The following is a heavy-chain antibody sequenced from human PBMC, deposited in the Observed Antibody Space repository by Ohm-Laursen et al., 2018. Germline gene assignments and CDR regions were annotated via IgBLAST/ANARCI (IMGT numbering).Heavy chain of an antibody. D-gene: IGHD2-21*01. CDR3: AKGGTDVVVPRY. V-gene: IGHV3-23*01. CDR1: GFTFSSNG. CDR2: IFASGGTT. Sequence: SLRLSCSASGFTFSSNGMCWIRQAPGKGLEWVSSIFASGGTTYFADSVKGRFTVSRDNSKNTLYLQMNSLRAEDTAIYYCAKGGTDVVVPRYWGQGTLVTVS. J-gene: IGHJ4*02.